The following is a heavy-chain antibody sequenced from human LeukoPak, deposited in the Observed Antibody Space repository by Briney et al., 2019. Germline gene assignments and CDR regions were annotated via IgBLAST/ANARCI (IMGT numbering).Heavy chain of an antibody. CDR3: AKGDCSGTACYAIFDS. CDR2: ISGSGGST. J-gene: IGHJ4*02. Sequence: GGSLRLSWAAAGFTFSSYAMSWVRQAPGKGREWVSAISGSGGSTFYTGSVKGRFTISRDNYKNTLYLQMNSLRAEDTAVYYCAKGDCSGTACYAIFDSWGQGTLVTVSS. V-gene: IGHV3-23*01. CDR1: GFTFSSYA. D-gene: IGHD2-2*01.